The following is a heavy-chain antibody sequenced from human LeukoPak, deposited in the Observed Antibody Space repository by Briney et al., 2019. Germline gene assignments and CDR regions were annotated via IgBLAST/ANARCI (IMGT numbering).Heavy chain of an antibody. CDR2: SSSSSSYI. Sequence: GGSLRLSCAASGFTFSSYSMNSVHRAPGKGLEWVSPSSSSSSYIYYADSVKGRFTISRDNAKNSLYLQMNSLRAEDTAVYYCARDQDSSSWYRSGAFDIWGQGTMVTVSS. CDR3: ARDQDSSSWYRSGAFDI. CDR1: GFTFSSYS. J-gene: IGHJ3*02. V-gene: IGHV3-21*01. D-gene: IGHD6-13*01.